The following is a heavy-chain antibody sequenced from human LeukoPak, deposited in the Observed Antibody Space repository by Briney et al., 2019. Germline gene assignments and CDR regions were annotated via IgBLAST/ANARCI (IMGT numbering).Heavy chain of an antibody. D-gene: IGHD2-15*01. CDR2: IIPILGIA. CDR1: GGTFSSYT. V-gene: IGHV1-69*04. J-gene: IGHJ5*02. CDR3: ARDECSGGSCYSGLWFDP. Sequence: ASVKVSCKASGGTFSSYTISWARQAPGQGLEWMGRIIPILGIANYAQKFQGRVTITADKSTSTAYMELSSLRSEDTAVYYCARDECSGGSCYSGLWFDPWGQGTLVTVSS.